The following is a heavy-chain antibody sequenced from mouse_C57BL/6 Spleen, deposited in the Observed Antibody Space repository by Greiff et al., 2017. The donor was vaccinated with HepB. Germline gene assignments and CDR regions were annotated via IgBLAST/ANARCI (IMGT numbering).Heavy chain of an antibody. CDR2: IWGDGST. CDR3: AKQGDDYDGAWFAY. D-gene: IGHD2-4*01. Sequence: VQLQESGPGLVAPSQSLSITCTVSGFSLTSYGVSWVRQPPGKGLEWLGVIWGDGSTNYHSALISRLSISKDNSKSQVFLKLNSLQTDDTATYYCAKQGDDYDGAWFAYWGQGTLVTVSA. CDR1: GFSLTSYG. V-gene: IGHV2-3*01. J-gene: IGHJ3*01.